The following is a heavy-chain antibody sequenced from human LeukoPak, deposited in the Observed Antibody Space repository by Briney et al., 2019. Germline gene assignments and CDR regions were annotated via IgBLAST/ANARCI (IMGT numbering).Heavy chain of an antibody. Sequence: GGSLRLSCAASGFTFDGYAMHWVRQAPGKGLEWVSGISWNSGSIGYADSVKGRFTISRDNAKNSLYLQMNSLRAEDTALYYCAKARAATSVYFDYWGQGTLVTVSS. CDR2: ISWNSGSI. CDR1: GFTFDGYA. V-gene: IGHV3-9*01. CDR3: AKARAATSVYFDY. D-gene: IGHD2-15*01. J-gene: IGHJ4*02.